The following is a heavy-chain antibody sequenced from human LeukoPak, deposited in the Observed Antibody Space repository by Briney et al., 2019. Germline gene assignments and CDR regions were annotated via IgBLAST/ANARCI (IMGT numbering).Heavy chain of an antibody. CDR1: GFTFSDYY. CDR3: ARDGAYYDSSGYYSKDY. CDR2: ISSSGSTI. D-gene: IGHD3-22*01. Sequence: GGSLRLSCAASGFTFSDYYMSWIRQAPGKGLEWVSYISSSGSTIYYADSVKGRLTISRDNAKNSLYLQMNSLRAEDTAVYYCARDGAYYDSSGYYSKDYWGQGTLVTVSS. J-gene: IGHJ4*02. V-gene: IGHV3-11*01.